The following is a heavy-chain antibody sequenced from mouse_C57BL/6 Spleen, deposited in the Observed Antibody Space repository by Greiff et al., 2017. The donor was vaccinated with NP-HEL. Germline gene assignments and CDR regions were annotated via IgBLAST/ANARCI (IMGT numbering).Heavy chain of an antibody. CDR1: GYTFTSYW. CDR3: AREGNYVAY. Sequence: QVQLQQPGAELVKPGASVKLSCKASGYTFTSYWMQWVNQRPGQGLEWIGEIDPSDSYTNYNQKFKGKATLTVDTSSSTAYMQLSSLTSEDSAVYYCAREGNYVAYWGQGTLVTVSA. J-gene: IGHJ3*01. V-gene: IGHV1-50*01. CDR2: IDPSDSYT. D-gene: IGHD2-1*01.